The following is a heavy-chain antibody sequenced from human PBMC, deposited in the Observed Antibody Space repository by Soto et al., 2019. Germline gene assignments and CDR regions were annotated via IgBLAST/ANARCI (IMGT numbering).Heavy chain of an antibody. V-gene: IGHV3-74*01. CDR2: INSDGSSI. D-gene: IGHD2-2*01. J-gene: IGHJ6*03. CDR3: ARDMPNDGNYFMDV. CDR1: GFTFSRYW. Sequence: EVQLVESGGGLVQPGGSLRISCAAAGFTFSRYWMHWVRQVPGKEPMWLSRINSDGSSISYTDSVKGRFTISRDNAQNTVHLQMNSLRPEDTAIYYCARDMPNDGNYFMDVWGSGTTVTVSS.